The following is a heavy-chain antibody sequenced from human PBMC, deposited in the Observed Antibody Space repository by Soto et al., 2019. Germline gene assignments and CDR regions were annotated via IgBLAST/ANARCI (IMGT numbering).Heavy chain of an antibody. CDR1: GCTFISYA. CDR2: IIPIFGTT. V-gene: IGHV1-69*13. D-gene: IGHD2-15*01. Sequence: SVKVSCKASGCTFISYAISWVRQAPGQGLEWMGGIIPIFGTTNYAQKFQGTVTITADESTSTAYMELSSLRSEDTTVYYCARESRYCSGGSSNFINSIDYWGQGTLVTVSS. CDR3: ARESRYCSGGSSNFINSIDY. J-gene: IGHJ4*02.